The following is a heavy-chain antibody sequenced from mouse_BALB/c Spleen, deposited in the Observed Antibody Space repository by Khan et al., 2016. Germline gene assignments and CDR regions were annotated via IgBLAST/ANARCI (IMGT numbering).Heavy chain of an antibody. CDR3: AVYDYGNKDAMDY. D-gene: IGHD1-1*01. Sequence: EVQLQESGPGLVKPSQSLSLTCTVTGYSITSDYAWNWIRQFPGNRLEWMGNITYSGSTSYNPSLKSRTPITRDTSKTQFFLEFNLVTYEDTATYYCAVYDYGNKDAMDYWGQGTSVTVSS. V-gene: IGHV3-2*02. CDR2: ITYSGST. J-gene: IGHJ4*01. CDR1: GYSITSDYA.